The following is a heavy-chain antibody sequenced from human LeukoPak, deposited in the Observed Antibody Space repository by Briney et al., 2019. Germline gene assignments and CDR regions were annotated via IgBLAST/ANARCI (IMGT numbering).Heavy chain of an antibody. V-gene: IGHV3-23*01. CDR2: ISGSGGST. D-gene: IGHD3-10*01. CDR1: GFTFSSYA. J-gene: IGHJ4*02. CDR3: ADPGGGHGEVRDFDY. Sequence: PGGSLRLSCAASGFTFSSYAMSWVRQAPGKGLEWVSAISGSGGSTYYADSVKGRFTISRDNSKNTLYLQMNSLRAEDTAVYYCADPGGGHGEVRDFDYWGQGTLVTVSS.